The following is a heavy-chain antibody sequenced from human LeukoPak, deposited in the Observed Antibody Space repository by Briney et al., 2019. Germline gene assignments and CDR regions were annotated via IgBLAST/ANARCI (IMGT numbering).Heavy chain of an antibody. J-gene: IGHJ6*03. CDR3: ARGTAGAGYYMDV. Sequence: PSETLSLTCTVSGGSISSSSYYWGWIRQPPGKGLEWIGSIYYSGSTYYNPSLKSRVTISVDTSKNQFSLKLSSVTAADTAVYYCARGTAGAGYYMDVWGKGTTVTVSS. D-gene: IGHD6-13*01. V-gene: IGHV4-39*01. CDR1: GGSISSSSYY. CDR2: IYYSGST.